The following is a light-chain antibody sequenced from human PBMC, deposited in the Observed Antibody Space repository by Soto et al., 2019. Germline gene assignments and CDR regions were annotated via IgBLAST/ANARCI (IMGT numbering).Light chain of an antibody. CDR2: DVT. V-gene: IGLV2-14*01. J-gene: IGLJ1*01. Sequence: QSALTQPASVSGSPGQSITISCTGTSSDVGRYNYVSWYQQYPGKAPKLLIYDVTNRPSGVSNRFSGSKSGNTASLTISGLQAEDEADFYCSSYTTGSTYVFGTGTQLTVL. CDR3: SSYTTGSTYV. CDR1: SSDVGRYNY.